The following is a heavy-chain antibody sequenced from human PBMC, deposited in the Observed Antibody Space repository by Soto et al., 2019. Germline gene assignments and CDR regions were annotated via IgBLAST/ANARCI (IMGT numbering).Heavy chain of an antibody. J-gene: IGHJ4*02. V-gene: IGHV3-33*08. CDR3: ARDPIYGSGALDY. Sequence: QVRLVESGGGLVKPGGSVRLSCAASGFIFSDHYMSWVRQAPGKGLEWVAVIWYDGTNKYYADSVKGRFTISRDNSQNTVYLQMNSLRAEDTAVYYCARDPIYGSGALDYWGQGTLVTVSS. D-gene: IGHD3-10*01. CDR1: GFIFSDHY. CDR2: IWYDGTNK.